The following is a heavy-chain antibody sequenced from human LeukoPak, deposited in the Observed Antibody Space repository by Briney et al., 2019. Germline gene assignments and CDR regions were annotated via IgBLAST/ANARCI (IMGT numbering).Heavy chain of an antibody. CDR3: ARENGNYGDWPYYYYYMDV. CDR2: INHSGST. Sequence: PSETLSLTCAVYGGSFSGYYWSWLRQPPGKGLEWIGEINHSGSTNYNPSLKSRVTMSVDTSKNQFSLKLSSVTAADTAVYYCARENGNYGDWPYYYYYMDVWGKGTTVTISS. V-gene: IGHV4-34*01. CDR1: GGSFSGYY. J-gene: IGHJ6*03. D-gene: IGHD4-17*01.